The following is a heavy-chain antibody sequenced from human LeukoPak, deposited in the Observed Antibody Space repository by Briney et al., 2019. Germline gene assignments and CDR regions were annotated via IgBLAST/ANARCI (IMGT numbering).Heavy chain of an antibody. CDR1: GFTFSSYA. Sequence: GGSLRLSCAASGFTFSSYAMNWVRQAPGKGLEWVSAISGSGGSTYYADSVRGRFTISRDNSKNTLYLQMNSLRAEDTAVYYCAKGKTISIAAADYFDYWGQGTLVTVSS. D-gene: IGHD6-13*01. CDR2: ISGSGGST. CDR3: AKGKTISIAAADYFDY. V-gene: IGHV3-23*01. J-gene: IGHJ4*02.